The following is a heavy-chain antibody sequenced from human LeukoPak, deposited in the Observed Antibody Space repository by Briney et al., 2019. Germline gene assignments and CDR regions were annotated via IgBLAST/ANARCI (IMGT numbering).Heavy chain of an antibody. D-gene: IGHD3-22*01. CDR2: IKSKTDGGTT. V-gene: IGHV3-15*07. CDR3: TTEYDSSGYYYYFDY. J-gene: IGHJ4*02. Sequence: GGSLRLSCAASGFTFSNAWMNWVRQAPGKGLEWVGRIKSKTDGGTTDYAAAVKGRFTISRDDSKNTLYLQMNSLKTEDTAVYYCTTEYDSSGYYYYFDYWGQGTLVTVSS. CDR1: GFTFSNAW.